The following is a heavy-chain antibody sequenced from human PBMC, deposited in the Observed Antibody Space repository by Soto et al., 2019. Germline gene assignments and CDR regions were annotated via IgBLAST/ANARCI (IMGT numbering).Heavy chain of an antibody. D-gene: IGHD3-10*01. J-gene: IGHJ4*02. CDR3: ASGSYYLDY. Sequence: QVQLQESGPGLLKPSETLSLTCTVSGGSISSYYWSWIRQSPGKGLEWIGYIFYGGSPNYNPSLKXRXPXPVDTSKNQFSLKLNSVTAADTAVYYCASGSYYLDYWGQGTLVTVSS. V-gene: IGHV4-59*01. CDR1: GGSISSYY. CDR2: IFYGGSP.